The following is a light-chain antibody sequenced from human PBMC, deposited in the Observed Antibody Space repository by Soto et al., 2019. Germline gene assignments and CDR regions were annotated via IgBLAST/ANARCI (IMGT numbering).Light chain of an antibody. J-gene: IGKJ2*01. CDR2: VAS. Sequence: DIQMTQSPSSVSASVGDRVTISCRASQTIGKWLAWYQQKPGKAPKLLIYVASNLQNGVPTRFSGSGSETDSTLTISSLQPEDFATYYCQQVNSFPYTFGQGTKLEIK. CDR1: QTIGKW. V-gene: IGKV1-12*01. CDR3: QQVNSFPYT.